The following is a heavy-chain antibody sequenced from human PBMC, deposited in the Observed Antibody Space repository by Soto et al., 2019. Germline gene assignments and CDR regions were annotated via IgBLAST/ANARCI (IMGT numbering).Heavy chain of an antibody. Sequence: VQLVESGGGLVKPGGSLRLSCAASGFTFSNAWMSWVRQAPGKGLEWVGRIKSKTDGGTTDYAAPVKGRFTISRDDSKNTLYLQMNSLKTEDTAVYYCTTDLWGVAYYYYYYMDVWGKGTTVTVSS. V-gene: IGHV3-15*01. CDR1: GFTFSNAW. CDR3: TTDLWGVAYYYYYYMDV. CDR2: IKSKTDGGTT. J-gene: IGHJ6*03. D-gene: IGHD3-16*01.